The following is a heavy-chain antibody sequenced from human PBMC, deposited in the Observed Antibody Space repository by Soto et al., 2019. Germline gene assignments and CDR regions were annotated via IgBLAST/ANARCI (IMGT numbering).Heavy chain of an antibody. J-gene: IGHJ4*02. CDR2: ISGYNGKT. V-gene: IGHV1-18*01. Sequence: QVQLVQSGAEVKKRGASGKVSCRASGYMFNSYGMIWLRQAPGQGLEWIGWISGYNGKTDLAQKFQGRVTMTTEASTSTVYMELKSLRFDDTALYYCARDETYTAGWYFEHWGQGTLVTVPS. CDR1: GYMFNSYG. D-gene: IGHD6-19*01. CDR3: ARDETYTAGWYFEH.